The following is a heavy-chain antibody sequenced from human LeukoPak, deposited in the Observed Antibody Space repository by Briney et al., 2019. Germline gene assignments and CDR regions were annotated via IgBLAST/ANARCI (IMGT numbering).Heavy chain of an antibody. CDR2: ISGSGGST. V-gene: IGHV3-23*01. CDR3: AKSHRQQLPPDFDY. CDR1: GFTFSSYA. Sequence: PGGSLRLSCAASGFTFSSYAMSWVRQAPGKGLEGVSAISGSGGSTYYADSVKGRFTISRDNSKKTLYLQMNSLRAEDTAVYYCAKSHRQQLPPDFDYWGQGTLVTVSS. D-gene: IGHD6-13*01. J-gene: IGHJ4*02.